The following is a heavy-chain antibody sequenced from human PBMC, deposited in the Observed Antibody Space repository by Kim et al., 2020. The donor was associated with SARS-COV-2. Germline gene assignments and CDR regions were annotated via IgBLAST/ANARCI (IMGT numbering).Heavy chain of an antibody. CDR3: ARYRSSGWYVGYFDY. CDR1: GGSISSYY. CDR2: YSGST. J-gene: IGHJ4*02. D-gene: IGHD6-19*01. V-gene: IGHV4-59*08. Sequence: SETLSLTCTVSGGSISSYYWSWIRQPPGKGLEWIGYYSGSTNYNPSLKSRVTISVDTSKNQFSLKLSSVTAADTAVYYCARYRSSGWYVGYFDYWGQGT.